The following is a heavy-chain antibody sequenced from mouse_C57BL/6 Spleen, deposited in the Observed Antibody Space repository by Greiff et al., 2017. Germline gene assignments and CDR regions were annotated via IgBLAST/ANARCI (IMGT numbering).Heavy chain of an antibody. D-gene: IGHD4-1*01. CDR3: TRETGRGFAY. Sequence: EVQLQQSGTVLARPGASVKMSCKTSGYTFTSYWMHWVKQRPGQGLEWIGAIYPGNSDTSSNQKFKGKAKLTAVTSASTAYMELSSLTDEDSSVCYCTRETGRGFAYWGQGTLVTVSA. V-gene: IGHV1-5*01. CDR1: GYTFTSYW. CDR2: IYPGNSDT. J-gene: IGHJ3*01.